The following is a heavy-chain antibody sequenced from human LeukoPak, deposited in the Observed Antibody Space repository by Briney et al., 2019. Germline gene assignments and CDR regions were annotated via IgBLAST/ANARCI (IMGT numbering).Heavy chain of an antibody. CDR2: ISYDGSNK. D-gene: IGHD2-15*01. CDR3: AKDSQSHAWSQFDY. J-gene: IGHJ4*02. Sequence: PGGSLRLSCAASGFTFSSYAMHWVRQAPGKGLEWVAVISYDGSNKYYADSVKGRFTISRDNSKNTLYLQMNSLRVEYTAVYYCAKDSQSHAWSQFDYWGQGTLVTVSP. V-gene: IGHV3-30-3*01. CDR1: GFTFSSYA.